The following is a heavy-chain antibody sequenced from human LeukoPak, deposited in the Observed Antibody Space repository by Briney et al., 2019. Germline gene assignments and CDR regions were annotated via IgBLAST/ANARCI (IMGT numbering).Heavy chain of an antibody. D-gene: IGHD3-22*01. J-gene: IGHJ3*02. CDR3: ARDRSSGYYAFDI. V-gene: IGHV3-30-3*01. Sequence: PGGSLRLSCAASGFTFSSYAMHWVRQAPGKGLEWVAVISYDGSNKYYADSVKGRFTISRDNSKNTLYLQMNSLRAEDTAVYYCARDRSSGYYAFDIWGQGTMVTDSS. CDR2: ISYDGSNK. CDR1: GFTFSSYA.